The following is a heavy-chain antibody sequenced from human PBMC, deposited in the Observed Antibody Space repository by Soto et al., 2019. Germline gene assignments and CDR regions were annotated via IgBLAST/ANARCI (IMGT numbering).Heavy chain of an antibody. V-gene: IGHV3-23*01. Sequence: HPGGSLRLSCAASGFTFSSYAMSWVRQAPGKGLEWVSAISGSGGSTYYADSVKGRFTISRDNSKNTLYLQMNSLRAEDTAVYYCAKDVAAAGDGDVWGKGTTVTVSS. CDR1: GFTFSSYA. CDR2: ISGSGGST. CDR3: AKDVAAAGDGDV. J-gene: IGHJ6*04. D-gene: IGHD6-13*01.